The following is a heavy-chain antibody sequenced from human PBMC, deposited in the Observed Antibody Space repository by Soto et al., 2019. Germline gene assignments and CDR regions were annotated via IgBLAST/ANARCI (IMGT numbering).Heavy chain of an antibody. CDR3: ARTYDSNGYANEFDS. CDR1: GRSITSYY. D-gene: IGHD3-22*01. Sequence: SETLSLTCSVSGRSITSYYWSWVRQPPGKGLEWIGYIYDNGITSQNPSLKSRVTMSADTSQNQFSLKLTSVTGADTAVYYCARTYDSNGYANEFDSWGQGILVTVSS. CDR2: IYDNGIT. J-gene: IGHJ4*02. V-gene: IGHV4-59*12.